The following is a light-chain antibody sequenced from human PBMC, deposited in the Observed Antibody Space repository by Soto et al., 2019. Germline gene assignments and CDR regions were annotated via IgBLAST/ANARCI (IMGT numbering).Light chain of an antibody. CDR3: QQRSNWPIT. Sequence: EIELTQSPATLSLSPWERATLSCRASQRISTYLAWYQQKPGQAPRLLIYDASNKATGIPARFSGSGSGTDFTLTISGLEPEDFAVYYCQQRSNWPITFDQGTRLEI. CDR2: DAS. J-gene: IGKJ5*01. V-gene: IGKV3-11*01. CDR1: QRISTY.